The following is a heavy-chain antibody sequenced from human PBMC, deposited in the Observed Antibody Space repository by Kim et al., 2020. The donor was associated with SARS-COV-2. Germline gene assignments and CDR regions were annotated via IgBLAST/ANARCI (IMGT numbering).Heavy chain of an antibody. J-gene: IGHJ5*02. CDR3: AREVPGILTGYYNGWFDP. D-gene: IGHD3-9*01. V-gene: IGHV4-59*01. Sequence: NSRVTISVDTSKNQFSLKRSSVTTADTAVYYCAREVPGILTGYYNGWFDPWGQGTLVTVSS.